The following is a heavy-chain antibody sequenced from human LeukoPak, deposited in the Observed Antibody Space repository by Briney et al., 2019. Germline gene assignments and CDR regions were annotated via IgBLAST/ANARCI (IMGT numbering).Heavy chain of an antibody. J-gene: IGHJ4*02. CDR2: ISSSSSTI. CDR1: GFTFGSYS. D-gene: IGHD3-3*01. CDR3: ARVSYDFWSGLGYYFDY. V-gene: IGHV3-48*04. Sequence: GGSLRLSCAASGFTFGSYSMNWVRQAPGKGLEWVSYISSSSSTIYYADSVKGRFTISRDNAKNSLYLQMNSLRAEDTAVYYCARVSYDFWSGLGYYFDYWGQGTLVTVSS.